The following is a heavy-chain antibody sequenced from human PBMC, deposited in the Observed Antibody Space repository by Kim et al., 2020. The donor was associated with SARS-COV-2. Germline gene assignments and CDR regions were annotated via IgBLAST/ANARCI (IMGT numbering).Heavy chain of an antibody. CDR2: VGTAGDT. Sequence: GGSLRLSCTASGFTFSNYDIHWVRQGTGKGLEWVSAVGTAGDTFYSASXXGRXTSSXXXXXXSLYLQMNSVRAGDTAVXXXXXGRPGGTIWSYTGVXNWFDPXXQGXXXTV. CDR3: XXGRPGGTIWSYTGVXNWFDP. D-gene: IGHD3-16*01. CDR1: GFTFSNYD. V-gene: IGHV3-13*01. J-gene: IGHJ5*02.